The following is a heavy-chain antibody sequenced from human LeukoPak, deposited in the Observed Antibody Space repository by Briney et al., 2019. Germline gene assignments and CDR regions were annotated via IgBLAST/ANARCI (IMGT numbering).Heavy chain of an antibody. V-gene: IGHV3-30*03. Sequence: PGGSLRISCAASGFTFSSYSMNWVRQAPGKGLEWVAVISYDGSNKYYADSVKGRFTISRDNSKNTLYLQMNSLRAEDTAVYYCARDLVGVVVPAAIGWFDPWGQGTLVTVSS. D-gene: IGHD2-2*02. CDR1: GFTFSSYS. J-gene: IGHJ5*02. CDR2: ISYDGSNK. CDR3: ARDLVGVVVPAAIGWFDP.